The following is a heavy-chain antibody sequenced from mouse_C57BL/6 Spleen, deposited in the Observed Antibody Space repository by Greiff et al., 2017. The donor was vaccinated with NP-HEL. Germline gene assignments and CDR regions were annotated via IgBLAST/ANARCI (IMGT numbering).Heavy chain of an antibody. V-gene: IGHV1-55*01. J-gene: IGHJ2*01. CDR3: ARSGSSGVSDY. CDR1: GYTFTSYW. Sequence: QVQLQQPGAELVKPGASVKMSCKASGYTFTSYWITWVKQRPGQGLAWIGDIYPGSGSTNYNEKFKSKATLTVDTSSSTAYMQLSSLTSEDAAVYYCARSGSSGVSDYWGQGTTLTVSS. CDR2: IYPGSGST. D-gene: IGHD3-2*02.